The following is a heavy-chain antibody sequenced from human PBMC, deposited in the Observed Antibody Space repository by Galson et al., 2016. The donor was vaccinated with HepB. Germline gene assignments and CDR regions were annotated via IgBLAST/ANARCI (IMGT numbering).Heavy chain of an antibody. V-gene: IGHV3-30-3*01. J-gene: IGHJ4*02. CDR3: ARSRAARSYFDY. D-gene: IGHD6-6*01. CDR1: GFTFSTYA. CDR2: ISYDGSNK. Sequence: LRLSCAASGFTFSTYAMHWVRQAPGKGLEWVAVISYDGSNKYYADSVKGRFTISRDNSKNTLYLQMNSLRAEDTAVYYCARSRAARSYFDYWGQGTLATVSS.